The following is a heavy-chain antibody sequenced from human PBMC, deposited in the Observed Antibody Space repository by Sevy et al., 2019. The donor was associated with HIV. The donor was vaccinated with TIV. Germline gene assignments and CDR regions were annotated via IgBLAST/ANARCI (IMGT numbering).Heavy chain of an antibody. CDR1: GFTFSSYC. J-gene: IGHJ4*02. CDR2: IRRGGSYI. CDR3: AGGVSDGWSGYPDY. D-gene: IGHD3-3*01. V-gene: IGHV3-21*01. Sequence: GGSLRLSCAASGFTFSSYCMTWVRQAPGKGLEWVSSIRRGGSYIYYADSVKGRFTISRDNAKNSLYLQMNSLRAEDTAVYYCAGGVSDGWSGYPDYWGQGTLVTVSS.